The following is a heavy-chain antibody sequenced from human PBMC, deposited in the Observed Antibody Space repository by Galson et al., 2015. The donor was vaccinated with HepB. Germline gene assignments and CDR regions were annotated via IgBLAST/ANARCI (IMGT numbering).Heavy chain of an antibody. D-gene: IGHD5-12*01. Sequence: QSGAEVKKPGESLRISCKGSGYSFTSYWISWVRQMPGKGLEWMGRIDPSDSYTNYSPSFQGHVTISADKSISTAYLQWSSLKASDTAMYYCAREGPGDSGYDGFSHYGMDVWGQGTTVTVSS. J-gene: IGHJ6*02. CDR2: IDPSDSYT. CDR3: AREGPGDSGYDGFSHYGMDV. V-gene: IGHV5-10-1*01. CDR1: GYSFTSYW.